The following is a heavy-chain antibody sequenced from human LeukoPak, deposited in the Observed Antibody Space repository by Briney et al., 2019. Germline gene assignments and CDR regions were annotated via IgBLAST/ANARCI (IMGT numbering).Heavy chain of an antibody. V-gene: IGHV3-23*01. CDR1: GFTFSSYA. J-gene: IGHJ4*02. CDR3: AKNHRAAARNNYFDY. CDR2: ISGSGGST. Sequence: GGSLRLSCAASGFTFSSYAMSWVRQAPGKGLEWVSAISGSGGSTYYADSVKGRFTIPRDNSKNTLYLQMNSLRAEDTAVYYCAKNHRAAARNNYFDYWGQGTLVTVSS. D-gene: IGHD2-15*01.